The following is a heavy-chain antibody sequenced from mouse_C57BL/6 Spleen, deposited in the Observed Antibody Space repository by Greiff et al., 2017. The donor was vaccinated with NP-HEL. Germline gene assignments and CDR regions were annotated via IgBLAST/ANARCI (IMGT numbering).Heavy chain of an antibody. V-gene: IGHV5-17*01. D-gene: IGHD1-1*01. CDR1: GFTFSDYG. CDR2: ISSGSSTI. CDR3: ARGGYGSGFAY. Sequence: DVQLVESGGGLVKPGGSLKLSCAASGFTFSDYGMHWVRQAPEKGLEWVAYISSGSSTIYYADTVKGRFTISRDNAKNTLFLQMTSLRSEDTAMYYCARGGYGSGFAYWGQGTLVTVSA. J-gene: IGHJ3*01.